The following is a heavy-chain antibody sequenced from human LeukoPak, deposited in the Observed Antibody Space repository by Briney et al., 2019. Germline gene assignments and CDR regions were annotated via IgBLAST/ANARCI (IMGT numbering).Heavy chain of an antibody. D-gene: IGHD2-2*01. J-gene: IGHJ6*03. CDR3: ASDLKRVPAAMTSYYYYMDV. CDR1: GGTFSSYA. CDR2: IIPIFGTA. V-gene: IGHV1-69*05. Sequence: ASVKVSCRASGGTFSSYAISWVRQAPGQGLEWMGRIIPIFGTANYAQKFQGRVTITTDESTSTAYMELSSLRSEDTAVYYCASDLKRVPAAMTSYYYYMDVWGKGTTVTVSS.